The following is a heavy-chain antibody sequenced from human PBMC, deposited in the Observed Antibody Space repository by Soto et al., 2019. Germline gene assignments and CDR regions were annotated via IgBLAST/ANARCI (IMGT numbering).Heavy chain of an antibody. CDR3: ARDSRYYDSSDYFDS. D-gene: IGHD3-22*01. CDR2: ISSSGRTI. V-gene: IGHV3-48*03. J-gene: IGHJ4*02. Sequence: VGSLRLSCVASGFTFSSYEMNWVRQAPGKGLEWVSYISSSGRTIYYADSVKGRFTISRDNAKNSLYLQMNSLRAEDTAVYYCARDSRYYDSSDYFDSWGQGTLVTVS. CDR1: GFTFSSYE.